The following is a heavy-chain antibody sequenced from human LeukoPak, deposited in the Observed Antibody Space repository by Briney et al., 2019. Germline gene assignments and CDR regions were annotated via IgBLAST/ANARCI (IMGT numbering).Heavy chain of an antibody. CDR3: ARGRRAARLSDAFDI. CDR2: INHSGST. V-gene: IGHV4-34*01. J-gene: IGHJ3*02. Sequence: SETLSLTCAVYGGSFSGYYWSWTRQPPGKGLEWIGEINHSGSTNYNPSLKSRVTISVDTSKNQFSLKLSSVTAADTAVYYCARGRRAARLSDAFDIWGQGTMVTVSS. D-gene: IGHD6-6*01. CDR1: GGSFSGYY.